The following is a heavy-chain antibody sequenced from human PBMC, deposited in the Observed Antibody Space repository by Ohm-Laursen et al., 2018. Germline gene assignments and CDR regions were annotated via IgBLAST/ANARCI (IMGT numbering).Heavy chain of an antibody. Sequence: SLRLSCAAPGFTFSSYGMHWVRQAPGKGLEWVAVISYDGSNKYYADSVKGRFTISRDNSKNTLYLQMNSLRAEDTAVYYCAKGTTDVDYWGQGTLVTVSS. CDR3: AKGTTDVDY. CDR2: ISYDGSNK. CDR1: GFTFSSYG. J-gene: IGHJ4*02. V-gene: IGHV3-30*18. D-gene: IGHD1-1*01.